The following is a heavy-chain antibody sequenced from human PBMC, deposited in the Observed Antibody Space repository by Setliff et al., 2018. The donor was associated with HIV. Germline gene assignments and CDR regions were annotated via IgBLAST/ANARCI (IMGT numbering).Heavy chain of an antibody. CDR2: AIPMLGIA. CDR3: ARSSYYDVNSPFDY. Sequence: GASVKVSCKASGCTFSSYVINWVRQAPGQGLEWMGGAIPMLGIANHVHKFQGRVTITADKSTSTAYMELNSLRSEDTAVYYCARSSYYDVNSPFDYWGQGTRVTVSS. D-gene: IGHD3-16*01. CDR1: GCTFSSYV. V-gene: IGHV1-69*10. J-gene: IGHJ4*02.